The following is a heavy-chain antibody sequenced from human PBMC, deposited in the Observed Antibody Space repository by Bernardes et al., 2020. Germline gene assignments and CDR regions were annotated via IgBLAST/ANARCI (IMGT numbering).Heavy chain of an antibody. CDR1: GFIFSNYG. D-gene: IGHD3-3*01. CDR2: IWFDGTRD. J-gene: IGHJ4*02. Sequence: GGSLRLSCVASGFIFSNYGFHWVRQAPGKGLEWVALIWFDGTRDNYADSVKDRFTISRDNSRSTLYLQMNSLRAEDTALYFCGRDLSVGGPEFWGQGTLVTVPS. CDR3: GRDLSVGGPEF. V-gene: IGHV3-33*01.